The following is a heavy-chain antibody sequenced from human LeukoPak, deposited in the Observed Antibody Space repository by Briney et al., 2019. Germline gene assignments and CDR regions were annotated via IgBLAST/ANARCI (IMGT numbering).Heavy chain of an antibody. J-gene: IGHJ4*02. Sequence: PGGSLRLSCAASGFTFSSYEMNWVRQAPGKGLEWVSYISSSGRTIHYADSVKGRFSISRDNAKNSLYLQMNSLRAEDTAVYYCARHTGYDFASDYWGQGTLVTVSS. CDR1: GFTFSSYE. V-gene: IGHV3-48*03. CDR2: ISSSGRTI. CDR3: ARHTGYDFASDY. D-gene: IGHD5-12*01.